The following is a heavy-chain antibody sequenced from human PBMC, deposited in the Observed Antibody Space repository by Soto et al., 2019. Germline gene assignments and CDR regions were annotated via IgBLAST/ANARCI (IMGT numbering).Heavy chain of an antibody. CDR3: ARGGIVVVVVEGIAVAGSGIDS. CDR1: GYTFTSYD. Sequence: ASVKVSCKASGYTFTSYDINWVRQATGQGLEWMGWMNPNSGNTGYAQKFQGRVTMTRNTSISTAYMELSSLRSEDTAVYYCARGGIVVVVVEGIAVAGSGIDSWGPVTLATVPQ. J-gene: IGHJ4*02. V-gene: IGHV1-8*01. D-gene: IGHD6-19*01. CDR2: MNPNSGNT.